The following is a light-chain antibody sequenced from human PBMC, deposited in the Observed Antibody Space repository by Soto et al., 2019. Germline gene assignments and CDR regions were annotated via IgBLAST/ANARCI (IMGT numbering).Light chain of an antibody. CDR2: TSF. CDR3: QQAFSAEWT. Sequence: DIQMTQSPSTLSASLGDRVTITCRASQSISSWLAWYQQKPGEAPNLLIHTSFTLYSGVPSRFSGTGSGTDFTLTISSLQTEDFATYFCQQAFSAEWTFGQGTKVDI. CDR1: QSISSW. V-gene: IGKV1-5*01. J-gene: IGKJ1*01.